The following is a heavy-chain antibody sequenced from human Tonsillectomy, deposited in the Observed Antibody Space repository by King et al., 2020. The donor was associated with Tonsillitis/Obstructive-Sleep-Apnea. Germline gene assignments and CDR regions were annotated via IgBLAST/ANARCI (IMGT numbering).Heavy chain of an antibody. V-gene: IGHV7-4-1*02. CDR2: INTNTGNP. CDR3: ARPRPIGQGSYYFYGLDV. CDR1: GYTFTKYA. J-gene: IGHJ6*02. Sequence: DQLVQSGSELKKPGASVKVSCKASGYTFTKYAMNWVRQAPGQGLEWMGWINTNTGNPTYGQGFTGRFVFSLDTSVSTAYVQISSLKAEDPAVYYCARPRPIGQGSYYFYGLDVWGQGTTVTVSS.